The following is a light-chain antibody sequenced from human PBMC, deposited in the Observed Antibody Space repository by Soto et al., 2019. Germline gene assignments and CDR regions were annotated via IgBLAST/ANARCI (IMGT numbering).Light chain of an antibody. J-gene: IGLJ2*01. CDR3: GGWDDSLSGPV. V-gene: IGLV2-14*01. CDR2: EVT. Sequence: QSTLTQPASVSGSPGQSITISCTGTSSDVGVYNYVSWYQQHPGKAPKLMIFEVTSRPSGVSNRFSGSKSGNTASLTISGLQAEDEADYYCGGWDDSLSGPVFGGGTKLTVL. CDR1: SSDVGVYNY.